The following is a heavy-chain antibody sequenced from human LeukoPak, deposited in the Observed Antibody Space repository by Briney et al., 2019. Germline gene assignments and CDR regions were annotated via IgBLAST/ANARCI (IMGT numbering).Heavy chain of an antibody. CDR2: ISGSGGST. J-gene: IGHJ4*02. V-gene: IGHV3-23*01. D-gene: IGHD3-10*01. CDR1: GFTFSSYA. Sequence: GGSLRLSCAASGFTFSSYAMSWVRQAPGKGLEWVSPISGSGGSTYYADSVKGRFTISRDNYKNTLYLQMNSLRAEDTAVYYCAKVGRVRGVTPDYWGQGTRVTVSS. CDR3: AKVGRVRGVTPDY.